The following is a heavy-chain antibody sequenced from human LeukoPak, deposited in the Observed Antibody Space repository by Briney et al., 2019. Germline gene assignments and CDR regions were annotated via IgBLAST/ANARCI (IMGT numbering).Heavy chain of an antibody. CDR3: AKDPYRVIVATGNYLDP. CDR2: ISNGGSNK. Sequence: GGSLRLSCAASGFTFSSYGMHWVRQAPGKGLEWVAVISNGGSNKHYGDSVKGRFTISRDNSKNTLYLQMDSLRGEDTAVYYCAKDPYRVIVATGNYLDPWGQGTLSPFPQ. CDR1: GFTFSSYG. J-gene: IGHJ5*02. V-gene: IGHV3-30*18. D-gene: IGHD2-21*01.